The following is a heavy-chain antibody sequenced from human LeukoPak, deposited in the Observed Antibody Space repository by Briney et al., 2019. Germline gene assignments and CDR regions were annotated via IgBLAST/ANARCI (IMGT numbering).Heavy chain of an antibody. Sequence: KPSETLSLTCAVYGGSFSGYYWSWIRQPPGKGLEWIGEINHSGSTNYNPSLKSRVTISVDTSKNQFSLKLSSVTAADTAVYYCARHRFASPLDSWGQGTLVTVSS. V-gene: IGHV4-34*01. D-gene: IGHD2-21*01. CDR2: INHSGST. J-gene: IGHJ4*02. CDR3: ARHRFASPLDS. CDR1: GGSFSGYY.